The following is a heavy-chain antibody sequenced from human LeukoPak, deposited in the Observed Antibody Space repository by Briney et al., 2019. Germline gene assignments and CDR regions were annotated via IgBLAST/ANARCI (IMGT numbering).Heavy chain of an antibody. CDR3: ARGRFFGGRHYYGSGSLKFDY. V-gene: IGHV4-31*03. J-gene: IGHJ4*02. CDR1: GGSTNSGGFY. CDR2: IYYSGST. Sequence: PSETLSLTCTVSGGSTNSGGFYWSWIRQHPGKGLEWIGYIYYSGSTFYNPSLKSRVTISVDTSKNQFSLKLSSVTAADTAVYYCARGRFFGGRHYYGSGSLKFDYWGQGTLVTVSS. D-gene: IGHD3-10*01.